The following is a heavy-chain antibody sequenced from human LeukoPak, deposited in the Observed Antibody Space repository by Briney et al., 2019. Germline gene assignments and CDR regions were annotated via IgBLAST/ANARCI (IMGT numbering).Heavy chain of an antibody. V-gene: IGHV4-34*01. CDR1: GGSFSGYY. J-gene: IGHJ3*02. Sequence: SETLSLTCAVYGGSFSGYYWSWIRQPPGKGLEWIGEINHSGSTNYNPSLKSRVTISVDTSKNQFSLKLSSVTAADTAVYYCARRPVLRFLGSDAFDIWGQGTMVTVSS. CDR3: ARRPVLRFLGSDAFDI. CDR2: INHSGST. D-gene: IGHD3-3*01.